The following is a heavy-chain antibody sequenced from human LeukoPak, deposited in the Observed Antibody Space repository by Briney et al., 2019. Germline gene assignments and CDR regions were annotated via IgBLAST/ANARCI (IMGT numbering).Heavy chain of an antibody. Sequence: ASVKVSRKASGYTFTSYGISWVRQAPGQGLKWMGWISAYNGNTNYAQKLQGRVTMTTDTSTSTAYMELRSLRSDDTAVYYCARDFRFGELSDYYYYGMDVWGKGTTVTVSS. CDR1: GYTFTSYG. J-gene: IGHJ6*04. D-gene: IGHD3-10*01. CDR3: ARDFRFGELSDYYYYGMDV. CDR2: ISAYNGNT. V-gene: IGHV1-18*04.